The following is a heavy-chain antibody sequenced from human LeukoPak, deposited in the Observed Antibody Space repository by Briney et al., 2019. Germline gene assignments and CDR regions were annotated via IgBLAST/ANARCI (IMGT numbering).Heavy chain of an antibody. CDR2: IYYSGTT. CDR1: GGSISPLY. V-gene: IGHV4-59*11. Sequence: PSETLSLTCTVSGGSISPLYWSWIRQPPGKGLEFIGYIYYSGTTNYNPSLKSRVTLSVDTSKNQFSLKLSSVTAADTAVYYCARGGVAAKYYFDYWGQGTLVTVSP. J-gene: IGHJ4*02. CDR3: ARGGVAAKYYFDY. D-gene: IGHD3-10*01.